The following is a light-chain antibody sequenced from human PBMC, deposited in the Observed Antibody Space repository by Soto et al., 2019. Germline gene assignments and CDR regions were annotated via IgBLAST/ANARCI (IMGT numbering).Light chain of an antibody. Sequence: DIVMTQSPATLSVSLGERATLSFRASQSIRTDLAWYQQKSGQGPRLLIYDASTRATGIPARFSGSGSGTEFTLTISSLQSEDFAVYYCQQYNNWPPWTFGQGTKVE. CDR2: DAS. V-gene: IGKV3D-15*01. J-gene: IGKJ1*01. CDR1: QSIRTD. CDR3: QQYNNWPPWT.